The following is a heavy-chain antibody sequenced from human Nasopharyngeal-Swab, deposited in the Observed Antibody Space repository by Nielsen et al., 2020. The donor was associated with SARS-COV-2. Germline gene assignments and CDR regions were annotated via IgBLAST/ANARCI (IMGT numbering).Heavy chain of an antibody. J-gene: IGHJ4*02. CDR2: INHSGST. D-gene: IGHD2-2*01. V-gene: IGHV4-34*01. CDR3: ATLPPKSTWNCSSTSCYRLGFDY. Sequence: SETLSLTCAVYGGSFSGYYWSWIRQPPGKGLEWIGEINHSGSTNYNPSLKSRVTISVDTSKNQFSLKLSSVTAADTAVYYCATLPPKSTWNCSSTSCYRLGFDYWGQGTLVTVSS. CDR1: GGSFSGYY.